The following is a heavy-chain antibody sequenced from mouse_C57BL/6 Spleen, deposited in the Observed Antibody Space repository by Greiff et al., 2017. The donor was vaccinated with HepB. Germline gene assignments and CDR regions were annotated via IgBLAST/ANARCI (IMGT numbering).Heavy chain of an antibody. CDR2: IDPETGCT. CDR3: TRSLGRGDFDY. D-gene: IGHD4-1*01. J-gene: IGHJ2*01. V-gene: IGHV1-15*01. Sequence: LHPSWAELVRPGASVTLSCKASGYSFPVYVIHLVKQTPVHGLGWIGAIDPETGCTAYNQKFKGKAILTAHKSSSTAYMELRSLTSQDSAGYYCTRSLGRGDFDYWGQGTTLTVSS. CDR1: GYSFPVYV.